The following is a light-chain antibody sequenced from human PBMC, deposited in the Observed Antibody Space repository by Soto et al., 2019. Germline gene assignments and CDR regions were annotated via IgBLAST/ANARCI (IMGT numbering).Light chain of an antibody. J-gene: IGKJ1*01. V-gene: IGKV3-11*01. CDR2: AAS. CDR3: KQGNTWPWT. CDR1: QSVGSS. Sequence: EIVLPQSPATLSLSPGASSTLSRRASQSVGSSLAWYQQKLGQAHRLLIYAASDRATGIPGRFSGSGSGTDFTLIISSLEPEDFAFYYCKQGNTWPWTVGQGNKVDIK.